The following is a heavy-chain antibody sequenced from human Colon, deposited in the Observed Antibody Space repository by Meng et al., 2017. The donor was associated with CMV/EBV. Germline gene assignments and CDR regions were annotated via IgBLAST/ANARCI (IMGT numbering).Heavy chain of an antibody. D-gene: IGHD5-12*01. CDR1: GFTVSNNY. CDR3: AKLGLRWGGPDY. CDR2: LFGGGTT. J-gene: IGHJ4*02. V-gene: IGHV3-66*02. Sequence: LSLTCAASGFTVSNNYMTWVRQAPGKGLEWVAVLFGGGTTYYEDSVKGRFSISRDDSKNTVYLQMNSLRPDDTAIYYCAKLGLRWGGPDYWGQGTLVTVSS.